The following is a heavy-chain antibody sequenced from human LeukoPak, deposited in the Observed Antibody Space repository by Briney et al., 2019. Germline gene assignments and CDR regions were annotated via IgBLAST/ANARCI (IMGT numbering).Heavy chain of an antibody. V-gene: IGHV3-23*01. J-gene: IGHJ4*02. CDR2: ISGRGGST. D-gene: IGHD3-10*01. CDR1: GFTFSSYA. Sequence: PEGSLRLSCAASGFTFSSYAMSWVRQAPGKGLEWVSAISGRGGSTYYADSVKGRFTISRDNAKNTLYLQMNSLRAEDTAVYYCARGKQDFDNWGQGTLVTVSS. CDR3: ARGKQDFDN.